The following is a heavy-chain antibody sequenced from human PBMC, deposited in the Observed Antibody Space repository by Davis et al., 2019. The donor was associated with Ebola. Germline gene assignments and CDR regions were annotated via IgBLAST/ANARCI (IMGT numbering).Heavy chain of an antibody. D-gene: IGHD3-3*01. CDR1: GGSFSGYY. CDR2: INHSGST. CDR3: ARGATIFGVVIRYYYYMDV. J-gene: IGHJ6*03. V-gene: IGHV4-34*01. Sequence: PSETLSLTCAVYGGSFSGYYWSWIRQPPGKGLEWIGEINHSGSTNYNPSLKSRVTISVDTSKNQFSLKLSSVTAADTAVYYCARGATIFGVVIRYYYYMDVWGKGTTVTVSS.